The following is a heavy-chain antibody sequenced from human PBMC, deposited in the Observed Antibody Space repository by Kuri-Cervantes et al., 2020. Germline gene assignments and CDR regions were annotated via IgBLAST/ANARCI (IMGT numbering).Heavy chain of an antibody. D-gene: IGHD4-17*01. CDR1: GFSLSTTGMR. J-gene: IGHJ3*02. Sequence: SGPTLVKPTQTLTLTCTFSGFSLSTTGMRVSWIRQPPGKALEWLARIDWDGDKSYSTSLKTRLTISKDTSKDQVVLTMTNMDPVDTATYYCARTPYGDWGNAFDIWGQGTMVTVSS. CDR3: ARTPYGDWGNAFDI. CDR2: IDWDGDK. V-gene: IGHV2-70*04.